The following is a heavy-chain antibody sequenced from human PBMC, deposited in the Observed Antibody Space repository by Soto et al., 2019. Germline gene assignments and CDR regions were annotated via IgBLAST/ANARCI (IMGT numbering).Heavy chain of an antibody. Sequence: QLQLQESGPGLVKPSETLSLTCTVSGGSISSSSYYWGWIRQPPGKGLEWIGSIYYSGSTYYNPSFKSRVTISVDTSKNQFSLKLSSVTAAHTAVYYCARAPTNCSGGSCFAFDIWGQGTMVTVSS. V-gene: IGHV4-39*01. CDR3: ARAPTNCSGGSCFAFDI. J-gene: IGHJ3*02. CDR1: GGSISSSSYY. D-gene: IGHD2-15*01. CDR2: IYYSGST.